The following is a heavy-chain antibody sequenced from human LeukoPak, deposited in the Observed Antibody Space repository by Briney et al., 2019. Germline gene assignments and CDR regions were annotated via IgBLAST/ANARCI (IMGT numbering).Heavy chain of an antibody. Sequence: PSETLSHTCTVSGGSISSYYWSWIRQPPGKGLEWIGYIYYSGSTNYNPSLKSRVTISVDTSKNQFSLKLSSVTAADTAVYYCARRRGDFWSGYYPGRWFDPWGQGTLVTVSS. CDR1: GGSISSYY. V-gene: IGHV4-59*12. D-gene: IGHD3-3*01. J-gene: IGHJ5*02. CDR2: IYYSGST. CDR3: ARRRGDFWSGYYPGRWFDP.